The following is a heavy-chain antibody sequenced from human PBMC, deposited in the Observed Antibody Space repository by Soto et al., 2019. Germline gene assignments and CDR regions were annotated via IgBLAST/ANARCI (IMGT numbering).Heavy chain of an antibody. CDR1: GYRFTNYY. CDR3: ARDGXFARRGYSFAFDL. V-gene: IGHV1-2*06. D-gene: IGHD5-12*01. J-gene: IGHJ4*02. CDR2: MNLDTGGT. Sequence: ASVKVSCKASGYRFTNYYIHWVRQAPGQGLEWMGRMNLDTGGTTYAQKSQGRVTMTRDTSISTAYMEVTNLKSDDTAIYYCARDGXFARRGYSFAFDLWGQGTLVTVSS.